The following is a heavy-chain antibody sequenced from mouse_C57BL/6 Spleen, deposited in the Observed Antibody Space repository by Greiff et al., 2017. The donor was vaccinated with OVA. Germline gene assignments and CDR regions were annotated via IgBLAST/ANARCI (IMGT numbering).Heavy chain of an antibody. J-gene: IGHJ3*01. CDR3: AIGVTTAGFAY. CDR2: IHPSDSDT. Sequence: VQLQQPGAELVKPGASVKVSCKASGYTFTSYWMHWVKQRPGQGLEWIGRIHPSDSDTNYNQKFKGKATLTVDKSSSTAYMQLSSLTSEDSAVYDCAIGVTTAGFAYWGQGTLVTVSA. V-gene: IGHV1-74*01. CDR1: GYTFTSYW. D-gene: IGHD1-2*01.